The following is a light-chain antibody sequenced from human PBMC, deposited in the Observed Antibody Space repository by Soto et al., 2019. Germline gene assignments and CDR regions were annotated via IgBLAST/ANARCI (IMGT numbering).Light chain of an antibody. J-gene: IGKJ4*01. Sequence: DLPLTQSPYFLSASVGDRVTITCRASQGIGSYLGWYQQAPGKAPKLLIYGASTLQSGVPSRFSGSGSGTEFTLTISSLQPEDVATYFCQQLNTYPAFGGGTKVEI. CDR3: QQLNTYPA. V-gene: IGKV1-9*01. CDR2: GAS. CDR1: QGIGSY.